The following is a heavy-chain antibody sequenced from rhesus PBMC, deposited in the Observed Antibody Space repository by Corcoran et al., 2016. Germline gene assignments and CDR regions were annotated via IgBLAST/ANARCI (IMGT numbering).Heavy chain of an antibody. V-gene: IGHV4-73*01. CDR3: ARRGYSSGWSAFDF. CDR2: IYGNSAST. Sequence: QVKLQQWGEGLVTPSETLSLTCAVYGGSISGYYYWSWIRSPPGKGLDWIWYIYGNSASTNYNPSLKNRVTISKDTSKNQFSLKLSSVTAADTAVYYCARRGYSSGWSAFDFWGQGLRVTVSS. J-gene: IGHJ3*01. CDR1: GGSISGYYY. D-gene: IGHD6S26*01.